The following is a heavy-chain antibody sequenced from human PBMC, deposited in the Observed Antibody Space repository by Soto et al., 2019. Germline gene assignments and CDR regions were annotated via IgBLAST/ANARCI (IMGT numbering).Heavy chain of an antibody. V-gene: IGHV3-9*01. CDR2: INWNSGIT. Sequence: EVQLVESGGGLVQPGKSLKLSCVAIGFTFEDHAMHWIRQVPGKGLEWVACINWNSGITGYADSVKGRFTISRDNANNSLHLEMNSLKSEDTALYYCTKGRGALTVLSNWFDPWSQGTPVTVSS. CDR3: TKGRGALTVLSNWFDP. J-gene: IGHJ5*02. D-gene: IGHD3-16*01. CDR1: GFTFEDHA.